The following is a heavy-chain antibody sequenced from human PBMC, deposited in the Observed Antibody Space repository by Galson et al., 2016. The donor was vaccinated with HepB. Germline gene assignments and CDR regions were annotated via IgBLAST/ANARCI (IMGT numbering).Heavy chain of an antibody. J-gene: IGHJ6*02. CDR2: TVYISKWYN. V-gene: IGHV6-1*01. CDR1: GGSVSGNSVA. CDR3: ASFRDYYSGMDV. Sequence: CAISGGSVSGNSVAWNWIRQSPSRGLKWLGRTVYISKWYNEYAVSVKIRITITPTTSKNKYSLQLNLVTPEDTAVYYCASFRDYYSGMDVWGQGTTVSVSS.